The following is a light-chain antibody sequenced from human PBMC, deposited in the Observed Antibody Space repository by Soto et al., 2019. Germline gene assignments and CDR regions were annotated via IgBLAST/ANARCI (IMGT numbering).Light chain of an antibody. V-gene: IGKV3-20*01. Sequence: EIVLTQSPGTLSLSPVEIATLSFMASQSVSSYLAWYQQKPGQAPRLLIYDASNRATGIPDRFSGGGSGTDFTLTISRLEPEDFAVYYCQQFSSYPLTFGGGTKVDI. CDR3: QQFSSYPLT. CDR2: DAS. J-gene: IGKJ4*01. CDR1: QSVSSY.